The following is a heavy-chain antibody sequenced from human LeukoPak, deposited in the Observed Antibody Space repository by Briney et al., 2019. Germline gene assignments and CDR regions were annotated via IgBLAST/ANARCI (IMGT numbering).Heavy chain of an antibody. Sequence: SETLSLTCTVSGGSISGYYWSWIRPPPGKGLEWIGEINHSGSTNYNPSLKSRVTISVDTSKNQFSLKLSSVTAADTAVYYCARLEEQQLYYFDYWGQGTLVTVSS. CDR2: INHSGST. D-gene: IGHD6-13*01. J-gene: IGHJ4*02. CDR3: ARLEEQQLYYFDY. V-gene: IGHV4-34*01. CDR1: GGSISGYY.